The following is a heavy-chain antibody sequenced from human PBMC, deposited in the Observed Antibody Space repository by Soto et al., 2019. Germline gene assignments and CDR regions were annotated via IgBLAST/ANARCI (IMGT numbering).Heavy chain of an antibody. V-gene: IGHV3-15*01. Sequence: PGGSLRLSCAASGFTFSNAWMSWVRQAPGKGLEWVGRIKSKTDGGTTDYAAPVKGRFTISRDDSKNTLYLQMNSLKTEDTAVYYCTTDRDDILTGLDAFDIWGQGTMVTVSS. D-gene: IGHD3-9*01. CDR3: TTDRDDILTGLDAFDI. J-gene: IGHJ3*02. CDR2: IKSKTDGGTT. CDR1: GFTFSNAW.